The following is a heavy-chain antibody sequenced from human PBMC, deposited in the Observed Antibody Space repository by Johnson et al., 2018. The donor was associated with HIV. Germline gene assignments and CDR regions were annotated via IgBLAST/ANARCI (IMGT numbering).Heavy chain of an antibody. Sequence: QVQLVESGGGVVQPGRSLRLSCAASGFTFSRNAMHLVRQAPGKGLEWVAVISYDGSNKYYADSVKGRFTISRDNSKNTLYLQMNSLRAEDTAVYYCARDGGWTDAFDIWGQGTRVTVSS. V-gene: IGHV3-30*04. CDR3: ARDGGWTDAFDI. J-gene: IGHJ3*02. CDR1: GFTFSRNA. CDR2: ISYDGSNK. D-gene: IGHD6-19*01.